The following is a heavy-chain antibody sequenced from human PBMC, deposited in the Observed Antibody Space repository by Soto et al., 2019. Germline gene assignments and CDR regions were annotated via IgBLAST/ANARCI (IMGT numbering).Heavy chain of an antibody. CDR3: AKENIVVVPAAIRDYYGMDV. CDR2: ISGSGGST. CDR1: GFTFSSYA. Sequence: PXGSLRLSCSASGFTFSSYAMSWVRQAPGKGLDWVSAISGSGGSTYYADSVKGRFTISRDNSKNTLYLQMNSLRAEDTAVYYCAKENIVVVPAAIRDYYGMDVWGQGTTVTVSS. V-gene: IGHV3-23*01. J-gene: IGHJ6*02. D-gene: IGHD2-2*02.